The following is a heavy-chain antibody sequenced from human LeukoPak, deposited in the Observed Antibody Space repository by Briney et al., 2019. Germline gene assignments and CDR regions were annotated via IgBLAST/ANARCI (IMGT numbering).Heavy chain of an antibody. CDR1: GFTFSSYE. V-gene: IGHV3-48*03. Sequence: GGSLRLSCAASGFTFSSYEMNWVRQAPGKGLEWVSYISSSGSTIYYADSVKGRFTISRDNAKNSLYLQMNSLRAEDTAVYYCARDGLGSGSYYNPIFDYWGQGTLVTVSS. CDR2: ISSSGSTI. CDR3: ARDGLGSGSYYNPIFDY. J-gene: IGHJ4*02. D-gene: IGHD3-10*01.